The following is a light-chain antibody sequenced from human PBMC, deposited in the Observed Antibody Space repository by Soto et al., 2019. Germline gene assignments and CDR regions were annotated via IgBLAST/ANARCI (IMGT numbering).Light chain of an antibody. J-gene: IGKJ1*01. CDR1: QSVRNN. CDR3: QQCHNWPRT. V-gene: IGKV3-15*01. CDR2: SAS. Sequence: TVMTQSPATLSVSLGERVTLSCRASQSVRNNLAWYQQKPGQAPRLPIYSASIGATGTPARFSGSGSGTDFTLTISSLQSEDLAVYYCQQCHNWPRTFGQGTKVDIK.